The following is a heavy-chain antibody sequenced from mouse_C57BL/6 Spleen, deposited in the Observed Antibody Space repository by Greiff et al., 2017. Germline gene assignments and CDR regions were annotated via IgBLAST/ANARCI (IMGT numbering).Heavy chain of an antibody. D-gene: IGHD2-3*01. J-gene: IGHJ3*01. CDR3: ARGLYDGYPASAY. CDR1: GFTFSSYA. CDR2: ISDGGSYT. V-gene: IGHV5-4*01. Sequence: EVQGVESGGGLVKPGGSLKLSCAASGFTFSSYAMSWVRQTPEKRLEWVATISDGGSYTYYPDNVKGRFTISRDNAKNNLYLQMSHLKSEDTAMYYCARGLYDGYPASAYWGQGTLVTVSA.